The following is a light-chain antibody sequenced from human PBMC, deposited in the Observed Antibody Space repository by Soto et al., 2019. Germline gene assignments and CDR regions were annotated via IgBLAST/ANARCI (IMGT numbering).Light chain of an antibody. CDR2: WAS. V-gene: IGKV4-1*01. J-gene: IGKJ1*01. Sequence: DIVMTQSPDSLAVSLGERATINCKSSQSVLYSPINENYLAWYQQKPGQPPKLLVYWASTRESGVPDRFSGSGSGTDFTLSISSLQAEDVAVYYCQQYYGTPRTFGQGTMVEIK. CDR3: QQYYGTPRT. CDR1: QSVLYSPINENY.